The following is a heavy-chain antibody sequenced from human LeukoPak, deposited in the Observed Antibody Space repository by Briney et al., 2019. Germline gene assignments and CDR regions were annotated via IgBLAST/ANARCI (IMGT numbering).Heavy chain of an antibody. D-gene: IGHD6-13*01. Sequence: ASVKVSCKASGYTFTDYPINWVRQAPGRGLEWMGWINTNTGNPTYAQGFTGRFVFSLDTSVSTAYLQICSLKAEDTAVYYCARDKRIAAAGRPLGGWFDPWGQGTLVTVSS. CDR1: GYTFTDYP. V-gene: IGHV7-4-1*01. CDR3: ARDKRIAAAGRPLGGWFDP. CDR2: INTNTGNP. J-gene: IGHJ5*02.